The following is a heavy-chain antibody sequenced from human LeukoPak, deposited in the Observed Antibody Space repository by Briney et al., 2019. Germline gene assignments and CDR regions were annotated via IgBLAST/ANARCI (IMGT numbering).Heavy chain of an antibody. D-gene: IGHD3-10*01. Sequence: ASVKVSCKASGYTFTSYSIHWVRQAPGQSLAWMGWINTGNGNTKYSQELQGRVTITRDTFANTAYMELSSLRSDDMAVYYCASAPYGSGSPPTDYWGQGTLVTVSS. V-gene: IGHV1-3*03. CDR1: GYTFTSYS. CDR3: ASAPYGSGSPPTDY. J-gene: IGHJ4*02. CDR2: INTGNGNT.